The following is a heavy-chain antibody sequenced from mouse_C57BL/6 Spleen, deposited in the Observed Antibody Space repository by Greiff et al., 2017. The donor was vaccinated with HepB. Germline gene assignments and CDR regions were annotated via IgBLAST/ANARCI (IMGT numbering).Heavy chain of an antibody. J-gene: IGHJ1*03. CDR3: EASYYGNHWYVDV. V-gene: IGHV5-16*01. D-gene: IGHD2-1*01. Sequence: EVNVVESEGGLVQPGSSMKLSCTASGFTFSDYYMAWVRQVPEKGLEWVANINYDGSSTYYLDSLKSRFIISRDNAKNSLYLQMSSLKSEDTATYYCEASYYGNHWYVDVWGTGTTVTVSS. CDR1: GFTFSDYY. CDR2: INYDGSST.